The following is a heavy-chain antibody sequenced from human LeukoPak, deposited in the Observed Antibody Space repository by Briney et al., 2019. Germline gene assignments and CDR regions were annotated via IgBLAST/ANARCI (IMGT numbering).Heavy chain of an antibody. Sequence: PGGSLRLSCAASGFPFNAYAMTWVRLAPGKGLEWVSGISSNSANTYYADSVRGRFTISRDNSRNTVYLQMNSLRAEDTALYYCAKDLGTFYNWGQRTLVTVSS. CDR1: GFPFNAYA. CDR2: ISSNSANT. J-gene: IGHJ4*02. CDR3: AKDLGTFYN. D-gene: IGHD3-16*01. V-gene: IGHV3-23*01.